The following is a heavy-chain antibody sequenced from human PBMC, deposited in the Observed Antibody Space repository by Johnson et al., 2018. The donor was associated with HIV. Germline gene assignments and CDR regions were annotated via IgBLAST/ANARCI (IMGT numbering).Heavy chain of an antibody. Sequence: QVQLVESGGGVVQPGGSLRLSCVASGFAFSSYGMHWVRQAPGKGLEWVSFIRYDGGNKSYGDSVKGRFTISRDNSKNTLYVQMISLRAEDTAVYYCAKERSTYYNFWSGSAGNDAVDIWGQGTMVTVSS. CDR3: AKERSTYYNFWSGSAGNDAVDI. CDR2: IRYDGGNK. D-gene: IGHD3-3*01. V-gene: IGHV3-30*02. CDR1: GFAFSSYG. J-gene: IGHJ3*02.